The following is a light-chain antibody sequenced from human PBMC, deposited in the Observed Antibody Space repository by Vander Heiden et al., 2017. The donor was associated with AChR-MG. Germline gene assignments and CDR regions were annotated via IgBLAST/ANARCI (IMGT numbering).Light chain of an antibody. CDR1: PRATTH. J-gene: IGKJ4*01. CDR2: TAS. V-gene: IGKV3-11*01. Sequence: EIALTLSPATLSLAPGEVAPPSCRGRPRATTHFLSYQQTPGQAPRLLICTASNRAAGIPARFSGSGSGTDFTLAISSLEPEDFAVYYCQQGNNWPLTSGGGTKVQIK. CDR3: QQGNNWPLT.